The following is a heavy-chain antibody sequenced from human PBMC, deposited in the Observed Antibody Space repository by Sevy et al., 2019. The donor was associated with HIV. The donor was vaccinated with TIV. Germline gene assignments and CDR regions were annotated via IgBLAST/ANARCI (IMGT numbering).Heavy chain of an antibody. Sequence: SETLSLTCTVSGGSISSYYWSWIRQPPGKGLEWIGYIYYSGSTNYNPSLKSRVTISVDTSKNQFSLKLSSVTAADTAVYYCARGDYYDSSGDELSASYNFDYWGQGTLVTVSS. CDR2: IYYSGST. D-gene: IGHD3-22*01. CDR3: ARGDYYDSSGDELSASYNFDY. V-gene: IGHV4-59*01. J-gene: IGHJ4*02. CDR1: GGSISSYY.